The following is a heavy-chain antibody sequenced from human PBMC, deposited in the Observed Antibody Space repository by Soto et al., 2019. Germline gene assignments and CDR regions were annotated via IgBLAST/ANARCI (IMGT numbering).Heavy chain of an antibody. D-gene: IGHD1-26*01. V-gene: IGHV1-69*13. CDR3: ARESWEGAAFDY. J-gene: IGHJ4*02. Sequence: SVKVSCEASGGTFSSYAISWVRQAPGQGLEWMGGIIPIFGTANYAQKFQGRVTITADESTSTAYMELSSLRSEDTAVYYCARESWEGAAFDYWGQGTLVTSPQ. CDR1: GGTFSSYA. CDR2: IIPIFGTA.